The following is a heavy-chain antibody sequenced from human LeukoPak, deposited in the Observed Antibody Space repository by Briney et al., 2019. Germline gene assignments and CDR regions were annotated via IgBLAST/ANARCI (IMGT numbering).Heavy chain of an antibody. CDR2: IIPIFGTG. D-gene: IGHD3-22*01. Sequence: ASVKVSCKTSGGTFSTYAISWVRQAPGQGLEWMGGIIPIFGTGNYAQKFQGRITITADESTSTAYMELSSLRSEDTAVYYCARGLGDSSGYYYSDNWGQGTLVTVSS. CDR1: GGTFSTYA. V-gene: IGHV1-69*13. CDR3: ARGLGDSSGYYYSDN. J-gene: IGHJ4*02.